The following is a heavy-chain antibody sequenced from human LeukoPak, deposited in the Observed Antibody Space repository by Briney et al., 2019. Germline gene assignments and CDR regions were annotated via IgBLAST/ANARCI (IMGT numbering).Heavy chain of an antibody. CDR2: ISGSGGTT. V-gene: IGHV3-23*01. J-gene: IGHJ4*02. Sequence: GGSLRLSCAASGFTFSSYAMNWVRQAPGKGLEWVSSISGSGGTTYYAGSVKGRFTISRDNSKNTLFLQMNSLRADDTAIYYCAKRDFWGQGTLVTVSS. CDR1: GFTFSSYA. CDR3: AKRDF.